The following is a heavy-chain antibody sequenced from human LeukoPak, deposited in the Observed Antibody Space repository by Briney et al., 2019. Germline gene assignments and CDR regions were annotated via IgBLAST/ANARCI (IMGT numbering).Heavy chain of an antibody. CDR3: ARAHYSSSWTFDY. Sequence: PGGSLSLSCAASGFTFSSYEMKWVRQAPGEGLGWVSYISSSGSTIYYADSVKGRFTISRNNAKNSLHLQRNSLRAEDTAVYYCARAHYSSSWTFDYWGQGTLVTVSS. CDR1: GFTFSSYE. CDR2: ISSSGSTI. J-gene: IGHJ4*02. V-gene: IGHV3-48*03. D-gene: IGHD6-13*01.